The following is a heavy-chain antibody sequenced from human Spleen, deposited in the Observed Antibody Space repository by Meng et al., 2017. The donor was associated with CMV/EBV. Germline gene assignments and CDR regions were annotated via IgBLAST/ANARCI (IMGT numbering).Heavy chain of an antibody. J-gene: IGHJ4*02. D-gene: IGHD3-10*01. CDR2: IYYSGTT. V-gene: IGHV4-39*01. CDR3: ARRLPYYGPGSLDY. CDR1: GFSTTTVSNC. Sequence: SGFSTTTVSNCWVWLRQPQGKGLEWIGSIYYSGTTYNHPSLDNRVTLSMDTSKNQFSLRLFSVTAADTAVYYCARRLPYYGPGSLDYWGQGILVTVSS.